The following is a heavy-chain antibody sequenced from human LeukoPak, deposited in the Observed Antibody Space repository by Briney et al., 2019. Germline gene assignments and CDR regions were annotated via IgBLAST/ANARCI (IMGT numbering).Heavy chain of an antibody. CDR1: GFTFSSYG. CDR2: ISSRCGSI. Sequence: PGGSLRLSCAASGFTFSSYGMNWVRQAPGKRLEWVSYISSRCGSIYYADSVQGRFTISRDNTKNTLYLQMNTLRADATTVYFCAYQCDQCVSESRGWLDPWGQGTLVTVSS. J-gene: IGHJ5*02. CDR3: AYQCDQCVSESRGWLDP. D-gene: IGHD5/OR15-5a*01. V-gene: IGHV3-48*01.